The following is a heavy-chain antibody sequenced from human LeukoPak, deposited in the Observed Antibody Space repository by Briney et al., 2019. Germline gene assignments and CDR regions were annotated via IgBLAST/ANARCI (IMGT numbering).Heavy chain of an antibody. CDR3: ARDVNWGSAIFDY. V-gene: IGHV3-74*01. CDR1: GFTFSSYW. J-gene: IGHJ4*02. D-gene: IGHD7-27*01. CDR2: INSDGSST. Sequence: GGSLRLXCSASGFTFSSYWMHWGRQAPGKGLVWVSRINSDGSSTSYAESVKGRFTISRDNAKNTLYLQMNSLRAEDTAVYYCARDVNWGSAIFDYWGQGTLVTVSS.